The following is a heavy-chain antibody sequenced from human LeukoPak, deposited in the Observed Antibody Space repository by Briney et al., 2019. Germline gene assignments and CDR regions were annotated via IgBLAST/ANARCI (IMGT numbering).Heavy chain of an antibody. CDR2: ISYDGSNK. CDR3: ARLMGGYSYGLEFDY. Sequence: PGGSLRLSCAASGFTFSSYAMHWVRQAPGKGLEWVAVISYDGSNKYYADSVKGRLTISRDNSKNTLYLQMNSLRAEDTAVYYCARLMGGYSYGLEFDYWGQGTLVTVSS. CDR1: GFTFSSYA. V-gene: IGHV3-30-3*01. D-gene: IGHD5-18*01. J-gene: IGHJ4*02.